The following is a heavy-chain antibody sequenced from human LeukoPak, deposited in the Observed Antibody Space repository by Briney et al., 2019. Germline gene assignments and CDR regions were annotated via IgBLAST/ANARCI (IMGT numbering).Heavy chain of an antibody. V-gene: IGHV3-20*04. Sequence: PGGSLRLSCAASGFTFDDYGMSWVRQAPGKGLEWVSGINWNGGSTVYADSVKGRFTISRDNAKSSLYLQMNSLRAEDTALYYCARPPGGYYDFWSGEYYFDYWGQGTLVTVSS. CDR1: GFTFDDYG. CDR3: ARPPGGYYDFWSGEYYFDY. J-gene: IGHJ4*02. D-gene: IGHD3-3*01. CDR2: INWNGGST.